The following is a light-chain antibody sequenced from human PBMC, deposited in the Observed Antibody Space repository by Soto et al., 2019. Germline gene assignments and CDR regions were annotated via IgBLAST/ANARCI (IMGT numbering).Light chain of an antibody. Sequence: QSVLTQSPSLSGTPGQRVTISCSGSSSNIGTNAVNWYQHLPGTAPKLLIYTNNQRPSGVPDRFSGSKSGTSASLAISGLQSEDEADYYCAAWDDSLSGYVFGTGTKLTVL. CDR1: SSNIGTNA. CDR2: TNN. J-gene: IGLJ1*01. CDR3: AAWDDSLSGYV. V-gene: IGLV1-44*01.